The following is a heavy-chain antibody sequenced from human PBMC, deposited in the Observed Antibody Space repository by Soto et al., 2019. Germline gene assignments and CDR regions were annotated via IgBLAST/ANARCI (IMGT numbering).Heavy chain of an antibody. D-gene: IGHD2-2*01. CDR1: EFTFSSYS. CDR3: ARGPIVVVPAAAMDV. Sequence: GGSLRLSCAASEFTFSSYSMNWVRQAPGKGLEWVSYISSSSSTIYYADSVKGRFTISRDNAKNSLYLQMNSLRAEDTAVYYCARGPIVVVPAAAMDVWGKGTTVTVSS. J-gene: IGHJ6*03. V-gene: IGHV3-48*01. CDR2: ISSSSSTI.